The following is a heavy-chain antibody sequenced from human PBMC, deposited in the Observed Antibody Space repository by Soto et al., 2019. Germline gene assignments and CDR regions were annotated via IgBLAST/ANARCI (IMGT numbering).Heavy chain of an antibody. V-gene: IGHV4-34*01. D-gene: IGHD5-18*01. Sequence: QVQLQQWGAGLLKPSETLSLTCAVYGGSFSGYYWSWIRQPPGKGLEWIGDINHSGSTNYNPSLKSRVTITVDTSKNQFSLKVSYVTAADTAVYYCARSRSGYSRFYDYWGQGTLVTVSS. CDR2: INHSGST. CDR3: ARSRSGYSRFYDY. CDR1: GGSFSGYY. J-gene: IGHJ4*02.